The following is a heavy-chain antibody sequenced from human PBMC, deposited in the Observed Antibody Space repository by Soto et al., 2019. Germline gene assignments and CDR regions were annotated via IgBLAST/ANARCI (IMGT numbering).Heavy chain of an antibody. J-gene: IGHJ6*03. CDR3: ARKRRTFGGVIGSSYMDV. D-gene: IGHD3-16*02. CDR2: IYYSGST. V-gene: IGHV4-59*01. Sequence: PSETLSLTCTVSGGSISSYYWSWIRQPPGKGLEWIGYIYYSGSTNYNPSLKSRVTISVDTSKNQFSLKLSSVTAADTAVYYCARKRRTFGGVIGSSYMDVWGKGTTVTVSS. CDR1: GGSISSYY.